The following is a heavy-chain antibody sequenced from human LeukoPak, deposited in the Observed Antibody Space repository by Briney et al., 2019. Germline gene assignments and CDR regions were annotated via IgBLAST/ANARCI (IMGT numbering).Heavy chain of an antibody. CDR2: ICGSDGST. CDR1: GFTFRSYA. D-gene: IGHD2-15*01. Sequence: PGGSLRLSCAASGFTFRSYAMSWVRQAPGKGLEWVSAICGSDGSTYYADSVKGRFTISRDNPKNTLYLQMNSLRADDTALYYCAKGRGGSCYSGIDYWGQGTLVTVSS. V-gene: IGHV3-23*01. CDR3: AKGRGGSCYSGIDY. J-gene: IGHJ4*02.